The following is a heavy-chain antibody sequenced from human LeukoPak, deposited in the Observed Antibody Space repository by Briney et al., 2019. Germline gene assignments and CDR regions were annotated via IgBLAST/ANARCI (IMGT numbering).Heavy chain of an antibody. D-gene: IGHD3-10*01. V-gene: IGHV3-48*01. J-gene: IGHJ4*02. CDR3: AKDGDYYAY. CDR1: GFTFSSYS. Sequence: PGGSLRLSCAASGFTFSSYSMNWVRQAPGKGLEWVSYISSSSSTIYYADSVKGRFTISRDNSKNTLYLQMNSLRAEDTAVYYCAKDGDYYAYWGQGTLVTVSS. CDR2: ISSSSSTI.